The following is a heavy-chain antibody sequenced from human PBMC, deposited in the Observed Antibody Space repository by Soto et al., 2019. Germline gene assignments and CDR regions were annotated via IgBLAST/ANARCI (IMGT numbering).Heavy chain of an antibody. V-gene: IGHV1-8*01. J-gene: IGHJ6*02. D-gene: IGHD2-8*01. CDR2: MNPNSGST. CDR1: GYTFTSYD. CDR3: ARVPGCTNGVCFPAYYYYGMDV. Sequence: ASVKVSCKASGYTFTSYDINWVRQATGQGLEWMGWMNPNSGSTGYAQKFQGRVTMTRNTSISTAYMELSSLRSQDTAVYYRARVPGCTNGVCFPAYYYYGMDVWGQGTTVTVSS.